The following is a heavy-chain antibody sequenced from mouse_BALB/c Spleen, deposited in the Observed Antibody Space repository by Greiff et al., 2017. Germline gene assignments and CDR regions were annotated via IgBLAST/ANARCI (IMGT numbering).Heavy chain of an antibody. Sequence: DAGGGLVQPSGSLKLSCAASGFPFNTYAMNWVRMAPGKGLEWVARISSKSNNYATYYAESVKDRFTISRDDSQSMLYLQMNNLKTEDTAMYYCVRHYYFDDWGQGTTLTVSS. CDR1: GFPFNTYA. J-gene: IGHJ2*01. CDR2: ISSKSNNYAT. V-gene: IGHV10-1*02. CDR3: VRHYYFDD.